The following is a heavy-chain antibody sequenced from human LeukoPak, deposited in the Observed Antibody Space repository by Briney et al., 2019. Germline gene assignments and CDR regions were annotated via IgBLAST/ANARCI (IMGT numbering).Heavy chain of an antibody. Sequence: GGSMRLSCAAYGFTFSSYWMHWVRQAPGKGLVWVSRINSDGSSTSHADSVKGRFTISRDNAKNTLYLQMNSLRAEDTAVYYCARLPYYDSPTWGQGTLVTVSS. CDR1: GFTFSSYW. CDR3: ARLPYYDSPT. J-gene: IGHJ4*02. V-gene: IGHV3-74*01. CDR2: INSDGSST. D-gene: IGHD3-22*01.